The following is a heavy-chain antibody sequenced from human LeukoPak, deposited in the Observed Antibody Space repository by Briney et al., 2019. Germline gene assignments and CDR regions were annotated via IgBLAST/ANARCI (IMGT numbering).Heavy chain of an antibody. CDR3: ARELHGGLWDY. CDR1: GYTFTSYC. Sequence: ASVKVSCKPSGYTFTSYCIHWVRQAPGQGLEWMGIINPSGGGTTYAQKFQGRVTMTRDTSTSTVYMELSSLRSEDTAVYYCARELHGGLWDYWGQGTLVTVSS. J-gene: IGHJ4*02. CDR2: INPSGGGT. D-gene: IGHD4/OR15-4a*01. V-gene: IGHV1-46*01.